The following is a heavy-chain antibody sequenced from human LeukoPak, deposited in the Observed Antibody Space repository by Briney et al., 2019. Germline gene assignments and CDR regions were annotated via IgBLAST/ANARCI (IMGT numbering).Heavy chain of an antibody. CDR3: ARDPTTQWLARDYYYYYGMDV. J-gene: IGHJ6*02. Sequence: ASVKVSCKASGYTFTSYDINWVRQATGQGLEWMGWMNPNSGNTGYAQKFQGRVTMTTDTSTSTAYMELRSLRSDDTAVYYCARDPTTQWLARDYYYYYGMDVWGQGTTVTVSS. CDR2: MNPNSGNT. V-gene: IGHV1-8*01. CDR1: GYTFTSYD. D-gene: IGHD6-19*01.